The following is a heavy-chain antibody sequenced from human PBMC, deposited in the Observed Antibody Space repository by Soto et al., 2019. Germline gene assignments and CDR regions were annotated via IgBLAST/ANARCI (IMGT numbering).Heavy chain of an antibody. Sequence: QVQLQQWGAGLLKPSETLSLTCAVYGGSFSGYYWSWIRQPPGKGLEWIGEINHSGRTNYNPSLKSRVTISVDTSKNQFSLKLSSVTAADTAVYYCARGWSGWRVWLDYWGQGTLVTVSS. CDR3: ARGWSGWRVWLDY. D-gene: IGHD6-19*01. CDR1: GGSFSGYY. V-gene: IGHV4-34*01. CDR2: INHSGRT. J-gene: IGHJ4*02.